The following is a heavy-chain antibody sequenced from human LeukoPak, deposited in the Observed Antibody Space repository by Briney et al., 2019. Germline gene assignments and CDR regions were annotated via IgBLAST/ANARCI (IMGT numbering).Heavy chain of an antibody. J-gene: IGHJ6*03. D-gene: IGHD3-22*01. CDR2: IIVGSGNT. CDR1: GYTFTSSA. Sequence: TSVKVSCKASGYTFTSSAMQWVRQASGQRLEWIGWIIVGSGNTNYAQKFQERVTITRDMSTSTAYMELSSLRSEDTAVYYCAADVPYYYDSSGYRYYMDVWGKGTTVTISS. CDR3: AADVPYYYDSSGYRYYMDV. V-gene: IGHV1-58*02.